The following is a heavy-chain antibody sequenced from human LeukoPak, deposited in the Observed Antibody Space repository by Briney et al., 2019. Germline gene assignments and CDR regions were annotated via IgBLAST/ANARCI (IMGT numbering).Heavy chain of an antibody. D-gene: IGHD2-21*02. CDR1: GFTFGDYA. J-gene: IGHJ6*03. Sequence: PGRSLRLSCTASGFTFGDYAMSWVRQAPGKGLEWVGFIRSKAYGGTTEYAASVKGRFTISRDDSKSIAYLQMNSLKTEDTAVYYCTRGIPDVVVTAISPNYYYYMDVWGKGTTVTISS. V-gene: IGHV3-49*04. CDR2: IRSKAYGGTT. CDR3: TRGIPDVVVTAISPNYYYYMDV.